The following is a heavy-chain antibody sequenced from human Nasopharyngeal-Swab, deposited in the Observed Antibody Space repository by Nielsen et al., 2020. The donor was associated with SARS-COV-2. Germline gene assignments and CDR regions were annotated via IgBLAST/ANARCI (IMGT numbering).Heavy chain of an antibody. D-gene: IGHD6-19*01. CDR2: IYYSGST. V-gene: IGHV4-59*01. J-gene: IGHJ4*02. Sequence: IRQPPGKGLEWIGYIYYSGSTNYNPSLRSRVTISVDTSKNQFSLKLSSVTAADTAVYYCARDMGESSGWPDPFDYWGQGTLVTVSS. CDR3: ARDMGESSGWPDPFDY.